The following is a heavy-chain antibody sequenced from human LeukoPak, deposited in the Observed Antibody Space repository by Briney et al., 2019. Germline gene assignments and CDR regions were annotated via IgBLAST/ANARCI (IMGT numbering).Heavy chain of an antibody. CDR3: ARDNYGDYLGAFDI. CDR2: INPSGGST. Sequence: ASVTVSCKASGYTFTTYYIHWVRQAPGQGLEWMGVINPSGGSTRYTQKFQGRITMTRDMSTSTVYMELSSLRSEDTAIYYCARDNYGDYLGAFDIWGQGTMVTFSS. CDR1: GYTFTTYY. D-gene: IGHD4-17*01. J-gene: IGHJ3*02. V-gene: IGHV1-46*01.